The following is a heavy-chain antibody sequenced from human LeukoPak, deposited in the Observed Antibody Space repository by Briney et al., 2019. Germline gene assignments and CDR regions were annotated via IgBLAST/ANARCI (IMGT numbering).Heavy chain of an antibody. J-gene: IGHJ4*02. D-gene: IGHD1-26*01. V-gene: IGHV1-46*01. Sequence: GASVKVSCKASGYTFTDYYMHWVRQAPGQGFEWMGIINPITGRTSYAQEFQGRVTMTRDTSTSTFYMALSSLRSEDTAVYYCARPSGVGATLYYLDQWGQGTLVTVSS. CDR1: GYTFTDYY. CDR2: INPITGRT. CDR3: ARPSGVGATLYYLDQ.